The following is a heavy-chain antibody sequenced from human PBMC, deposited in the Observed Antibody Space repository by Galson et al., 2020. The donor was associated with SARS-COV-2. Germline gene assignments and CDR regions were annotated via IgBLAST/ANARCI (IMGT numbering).Heavy chain of an antibody. V-gene: IGHV3-33*03. CDR3: VRMSGPTGELDY. D-gene: IGHD3-16*01. Sequence: GGSLRLSCAASGFTFSSYGMHWVRQAPGKGLEWVADIWFEGSTIYYADSVKGRFTISRDNSKNTLYLQMNSLGAEDTAVYYCVRMSGPTGELDYWRRGTLVTVRS. CDR1: GFTFSSYG. CDR2: IWFEGSTI. J-gene: IGHJ4*02.